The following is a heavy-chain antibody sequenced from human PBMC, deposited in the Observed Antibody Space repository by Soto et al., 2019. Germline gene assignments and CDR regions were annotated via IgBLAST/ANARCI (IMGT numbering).Heavy chain of an antibody. CDR2: IRSKANNYAT. J-gene: IGHJ4*02. CDR3: TRGYGDYVRDY. Sequence: EVQLVESGGGLVQPGESLKLSCAVSGFTFSGSAMHWVRQASGKGLEWVGRIRSKANNYATAYAASVKGRFTISRDDSKNTAYLQMNSLKSEDTAVYYCTRGYGDYVRDYWVQGTLVTVSS. D-gene: IGHD4-17*01. V-gene: IGHV3-73*01. CDR1: GFTFSGSA.